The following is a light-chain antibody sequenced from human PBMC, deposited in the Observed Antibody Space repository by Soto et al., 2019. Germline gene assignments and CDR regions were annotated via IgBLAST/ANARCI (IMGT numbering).Light chain of an antibody. J-gene: IGLJ7*01. CDR3: AAWDDSLNGYV. V-gene: IGLV1-44*01. Sequence: QSVLTQPPSASGTPGQRVTISCSGSTSNIGSKTVNWYQQLPGTAPKLLIYSNNQRPSGVPDRFSGSKSGTSASLAISGLQSEDEADYSCAAWDDSLNGYVFGAGTQLTVL. CDR1: TSNIGSKT. CDR2: SNN.